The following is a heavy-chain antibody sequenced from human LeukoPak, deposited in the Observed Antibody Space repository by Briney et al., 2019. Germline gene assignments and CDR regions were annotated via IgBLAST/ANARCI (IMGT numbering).Heavy chain of an antibody. CDR3: ARRAGTVDY. V-gene: IGHV4-34*01. CDR2: INHSGST. Sequence: PSETLSLTCAVYGGSFSGYYWSWIRQPPGKGLEWIGEINHSGSTNYNPSLKSRVTISVDTSKNQFSLKLSSVTAADTAMYYCARRAGTVDYWGQGTLVTVSS. CDR1: GGSFSGYY. D-gene: IGHD6-19*01. J-gene: IGHJ4*02.